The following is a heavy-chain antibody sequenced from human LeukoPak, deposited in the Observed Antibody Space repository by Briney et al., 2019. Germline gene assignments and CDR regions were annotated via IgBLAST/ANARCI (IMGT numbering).Heavy chain of an antibody. V-gene: IGHV5-51*01. D-gene: IGHD5-24*01. J-gene: IGHJ3*02. Sequence: GASLETSWKGSGSSFTSYWIGWVRPLPGKGLGWMGIIYPGDSDIRYSPSFQGQVTISADKSISTAYLQWSSLKASDTAMYYCASALRDGYNDAFNIWGQGTMVTVSS. CDR3: ASALRDGYNDAFNI. CDR2: IYPGDSDI. CDR1: GSSFTSYW.